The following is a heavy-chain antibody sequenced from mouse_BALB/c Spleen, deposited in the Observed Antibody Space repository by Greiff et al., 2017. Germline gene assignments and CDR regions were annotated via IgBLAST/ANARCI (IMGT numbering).Heavy chain of an antibody. D-gene: IGHD1-2*01. CDR1: GFTFSSYA. CDR3: AKWGVIHSVPYAMDY. CDR2: ISSGGST. Sequence: EVMLLESGRGLVKPGGSLKLSCAASGFTFSSYAMPWVRQTPGKRLEWVASISSGGSTYYPDSVKGRFTISRDNARNILYLQMSSLRSEDTAMYSCAKWGVIHSVPYAMDYWGQGTSVTVSA. V-gene: IGHV5-6-5*01. J-gene: IGHJ4*01.